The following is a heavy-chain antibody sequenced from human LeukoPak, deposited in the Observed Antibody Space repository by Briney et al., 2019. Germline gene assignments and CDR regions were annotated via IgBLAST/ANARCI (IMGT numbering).Heavy chain of an antibody. CDR3: ARGYCSGGGCYSVENWFDP. J-gene: IGHJ5*02. Sequence: GASVKVSCKAAGYTFTGYYMFWVRQAPGQGLEWMGRINPNSGGTNYAQKFQGRVTMTRDTSISTAYMEPSRLRSDDTAVYYCARGYCSGGGCYSVENWFDPWGQGTLVTVSS. D-gene: IGHD2-15*01. V-gene: IGHV1-2*06. CDR1: GYTFTGYY. CDR2: INPNSGGT.